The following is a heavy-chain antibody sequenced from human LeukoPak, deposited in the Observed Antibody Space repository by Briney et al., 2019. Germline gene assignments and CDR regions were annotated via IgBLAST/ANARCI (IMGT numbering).Heavy chain of an antibody. D-gene: IGHD7-27*01. V-gene: IGHV3-30-3*01. CDR3: ARDLGSKYYFDY. CDR2: ISYDGSNK. Sequence: GGSLRLSCAASGFTFSSYAMHWVRQAPGKGLEWVAVISYDGSNKYYADSVKGRFTISRDNSKNTLYLQMNSLRAEDTAVYYCARDLGSKYYFDYWGQGTLVTVSS. J-gene: IGHJ4*02. CDR1: GFTFSSYA.